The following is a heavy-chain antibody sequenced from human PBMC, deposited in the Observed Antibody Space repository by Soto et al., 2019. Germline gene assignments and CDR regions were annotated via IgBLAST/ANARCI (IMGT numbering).Heavy chain of an antibody. CDR1: GDSVSTNTAT. CDR2: TYYRSKWYN. V-gene: IGHV6-1*01. J-gene: IGHJ5*01. D-gene: IGHD2-8*01. Sequence: QTLSLTCAISGDSVSTNTATWDGVRQSPSRGLEWLGRTYYRSKWYNDYAVSVKSRITINPDTSNNQLSLQLNSVTPDDTAVYYCARLIGNSWLDSWGQGTLVTVSS. CDR3: ARLIGNSWLDS.